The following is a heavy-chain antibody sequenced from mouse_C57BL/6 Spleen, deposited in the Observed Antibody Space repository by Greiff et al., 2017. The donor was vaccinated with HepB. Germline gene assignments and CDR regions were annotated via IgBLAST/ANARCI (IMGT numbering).Heavy chain of an antibody. CDR3: TKGLGIYFDY. Sequence: EVQLQESGGGLVQPGGSMKLSCAASGFTFSDAWMDWVRQSPEKGLEWVAEIRNKANNHATYYAESVKGRFTISRDDSKSSVYLQMNSLRAEDTGIYYCTKGLGIYFDYWGQGTTLTVSS. CDR2: IRNKANNHAT. CDR1: GFTFSDAW. V-gene: IGHV6-6*01. D-gene: IGHD3-3*01. J-gene: IGHJ2*01.